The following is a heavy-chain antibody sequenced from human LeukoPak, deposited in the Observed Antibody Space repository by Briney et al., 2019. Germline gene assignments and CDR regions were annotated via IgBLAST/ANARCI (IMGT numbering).Heavy chain of an antibody. CDR3: ARENVDYDFWSGYPNWFDP. Sequence: GGSLRLSCAVSGFSISNYWMSWVRHIPGKGLEWVANIMQDGSEKYYVDSVKGRFTISRDNAKKSLYLQMNSLRAEDTAVYYCARENVDYDFWSGYPNWFDPWGQGTLVTVSA. V-gene: IGHV3-7*05. J-gene: IGHJ5*02. D-gene: IGHD3-3*01. CDR2: IMQDGSEK. CDR1: GFSISNYW.